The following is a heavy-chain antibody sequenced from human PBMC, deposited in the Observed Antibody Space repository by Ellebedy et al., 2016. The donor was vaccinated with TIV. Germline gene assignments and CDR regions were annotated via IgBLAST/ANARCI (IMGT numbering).Heavy chain of an antibody. CDR2: ISDSGSVT. CDR3: ATSSGESGFDFDF. J-gene: IGHJ4*02. Sequence: GGSLRLSXAVSTFSFSRLSLTWVRQAPGKGLEWVSYISDSGSVTHYGDSVKGRFSISRDNPKTSLYLQMNSLREEDTAVYYCATSSGESGFDFDFWGQGTLVTVSS. CDR1: TFSFSRLS. D-gene: IGHD5-12*01. V-gene: IGHV3-48*02.